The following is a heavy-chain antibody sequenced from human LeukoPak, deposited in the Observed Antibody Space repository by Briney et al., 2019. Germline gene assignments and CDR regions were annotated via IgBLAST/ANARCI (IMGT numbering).Heavy chain of an antibody. V-gene: IGHV4-34*01. J-gene: IGHJ3*02. CDR3: ARGRGAMVRGVDAFDI. D-gene: IGHD3-10*01. Sequence: QSSETLSLTCAVYGGSFSGYYWSWIRQPPGKGLEWIGEINHSGSTNYNPSLKSRVTISVDTSKNQFSLKLSSVTAADTAAYYCARGRGAMVRGVDAFDIWGQGTMVTVSS. CDR1: GGSFSGYY. CDR2: INHSGST.